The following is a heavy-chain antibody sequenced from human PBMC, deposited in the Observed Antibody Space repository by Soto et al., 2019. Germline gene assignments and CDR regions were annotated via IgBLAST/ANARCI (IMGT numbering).Heavy chain of an antibody. Sequence: TGGSLRLSCAASGFPFSSYGMHWVRPAPGKGLEWVAVIWYDGTNKYYADSVKGRFTISRDNSKNTLYLQMNSLRAEDTAVYYCARASRQLVYFDYWGQGTLVTVSS. D-gene: IGHD6-13*01. CDR2: IWYDGTNK. CDR1: GFPFSSYG. V-gene: IGHV3-33*01. J-gene: IGHJ4*02. CDR3: ARASRQLVYFDY.